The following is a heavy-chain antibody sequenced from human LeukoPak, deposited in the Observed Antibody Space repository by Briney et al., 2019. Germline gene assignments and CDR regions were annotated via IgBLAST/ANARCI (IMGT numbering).Heavy chain of an antibody. D-gene: IGHD3-3*01. Sequence: GGSLRLSCAASGYTFSSYGMHWVRQAPGKGLEWVAFIRYDGSNKYYADSVKGRFTISRDNSKNTLYLQMNSLRAEDTAVYYCARAYGDKDFWSWTNWFDPWGQGTLVTVSS. CDR3: ARAYGDKDFWSWTNWFDP. J-gene: IGHJ5*02. CDR2: IRYDGSNK. CDR1: GYTFSSYG. V-gene: IGHV3-30*02.